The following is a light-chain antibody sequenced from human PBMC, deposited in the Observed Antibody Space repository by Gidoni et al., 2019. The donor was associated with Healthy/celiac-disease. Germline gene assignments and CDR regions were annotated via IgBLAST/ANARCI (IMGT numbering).Light chain of an antibody. CDR1: QSISSY. Sequence: DIQMTQSPSSLSASVGDRVTITCRASQSISSYLNWYQQKPGNAPKLLIYAASSVQSGVPSRFSGSGSGTDFTLTISSLQPEDFATYHCQQSYSTPPTFGQGPKVEIK. J-gene: IGKJ1*01. V-gene: IGKV1-39*01. CDR3: QQSYSTPPT. CDR2: AAS.